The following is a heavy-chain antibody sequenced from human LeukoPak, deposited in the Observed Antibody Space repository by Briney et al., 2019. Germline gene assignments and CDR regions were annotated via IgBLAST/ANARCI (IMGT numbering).Heavy chain of an antibody. V-gene: IGHV4-61*02. CDR2: IYTSGST. D-gene: IGHD1-26*01. Sequence: SQTLSLTCTVSGGSISSGSYYWSWIRQPAGKGLEWIGRIYTSGSTNYNPSLKSRVTISVDTSKNQFSLKLSSVTAADTAVYYCASFLYSGSYYVDYWGQGTLATVSS. J-gene: IGHJ4*02. CDR3: ASFLYSGSYYVDY. CDR1: GGSISSGSYY.